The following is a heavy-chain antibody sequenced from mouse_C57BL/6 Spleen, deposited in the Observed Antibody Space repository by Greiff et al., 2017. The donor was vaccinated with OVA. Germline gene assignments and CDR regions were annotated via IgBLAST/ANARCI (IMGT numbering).Heavy chain of an antibody. CDR1: GYTFTSYW. V-gene: IGHV1-59*01. J-gene: IGHJ4*01. CDR3: ASYYYGSSLHYYAMDY. D-gene: IGHD1-1*01. Sequence: QVQLQQPGAELVRPGTSVKLSCKASGYTFTSYWMHWVKQRPGQGLEWIGVIDPSDSYTNYNQKFKGKATLTVATSSSTAYMQLSSLTCNDSAVYYCASYYYGSSLHYYAMDYWGQGTSVTVSS. CDR2: IDPSDSYT.